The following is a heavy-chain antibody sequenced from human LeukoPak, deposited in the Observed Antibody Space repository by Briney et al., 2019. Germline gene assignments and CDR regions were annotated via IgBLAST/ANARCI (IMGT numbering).Heavy chain of an antibody. J-gene: IGHJ5*02. CDR2: INPNSGGT. CDR1: GYTFTGYY. V-gene: IGHV1-2*02. CDR3: ARAALTVFSLDP. D-gene: IGHD4-11*01. Sequence: ASVKVSCKASGYTFTGYYMHWVRQAPGQGLEWMGWINPNSGGTNYAQKFQGRVTMTRGTSISTAYMELSRLRSDDTAVYYCARAALTVFSLDPWGQGTLVTVSS.